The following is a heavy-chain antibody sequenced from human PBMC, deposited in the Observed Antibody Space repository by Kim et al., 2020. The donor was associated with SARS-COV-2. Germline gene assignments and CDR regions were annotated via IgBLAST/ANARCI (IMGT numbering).Heavy chain of an antibody. Sequence: SETLSLTCAVYGGSFSGYYWSWIRQPPGKGLEWIGEINHSGSTNYNPSLKSRVTISVDTSKNQFSLKLSSVTAADTAVYYCARGVGNPTYFDYWGQGTLVTVSS. J-gene: IGHJ4*02. CDR1: GGSFSGYY. V-gene: IGHV4-34*01. CDR2: INHSGST. CDR3: ARGVGNPTYFDY. D-gene: IGHD4-4*01.